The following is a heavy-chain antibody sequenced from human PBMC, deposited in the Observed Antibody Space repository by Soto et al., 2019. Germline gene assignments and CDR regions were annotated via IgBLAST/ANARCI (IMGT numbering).Heavy chain of an antibody. CDR3: ARGIYDDGSGSYYPWFDP. J-gene: IGHJ5*02. CDR1: GGSISSGGYY. Sequence: QVQLQESGPGLVKPSQTLSLTCTVSGGSISSGGYYWSWIRQHPGKGLEWIGYIYYSGSTYYNPALKSPVTISVDTSKNQFSLKLSSVTAADTAVYYCARGIYDDGSGSYYPWFDPWGQGTLVTVSS. CDR2: IYYSGST. D-gene: IGHD3-10*01. V-gene: IGHV4-31*01.